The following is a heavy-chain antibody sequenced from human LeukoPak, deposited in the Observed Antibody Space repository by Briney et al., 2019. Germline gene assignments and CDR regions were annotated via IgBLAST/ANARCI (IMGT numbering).Heavy chain of an antibody. CDR3: ARGENDILTGYLFDY. V-gene: IGHV3-48*04. Sequence: AGGSLRLSCAASGFTFSSYSMNWVRQAPGKGLEWVSYISSSGSTIYYADSVKGRFTISRDNAKNSLYLQMNSLRAEDTAVYYCARGENDILTGYLFDYWGQGTLVTVSS. J-gene: IGHJ4*02. D-gene: IGHD3-9*01. CDR2: ISSSGSTI. CDR1: GFTFSSYS.